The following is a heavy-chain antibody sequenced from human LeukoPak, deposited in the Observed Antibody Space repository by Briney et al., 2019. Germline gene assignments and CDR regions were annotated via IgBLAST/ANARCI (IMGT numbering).Heavy chain of an antibody. D-gene: IGHD2/OR15-2a*01. CDR1: GFSISDYW. CDR3: ASRESSMSRSH. V-gene: IGHV3-7*01. J-gene: IGHJ4*01. Sequence: GGSLRLSCAASGFSISDYWMNWVRLVPGKGLEWVANINEDGTIQDYVASVRGRFTISRNNAKNSLYLQMNSLGAEDTAVYYCASRESSMSRSHWGHGTLDTVSS. CDR2: INEDGTIQ.